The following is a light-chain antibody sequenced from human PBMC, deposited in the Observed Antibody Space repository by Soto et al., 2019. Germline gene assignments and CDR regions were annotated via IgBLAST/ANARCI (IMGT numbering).Light chain of an antibody. J-gene: IGLJ2*01. CDR2: LNSDGSH. V-gene: IGLV4-69*01. CDR1: SGHSSDA. CDR3: QTWGTGIVI. Sequence: QAVLTQSPSASASLGASVKLTCTLSSGHSSDAIAWHQQQPEKGPRFLMNLNSDGSHTKGDGIPDRFSGSSSGAERYLTISSLQSEDAADYYCQTWGTGIVIFGGGTKVTVL.